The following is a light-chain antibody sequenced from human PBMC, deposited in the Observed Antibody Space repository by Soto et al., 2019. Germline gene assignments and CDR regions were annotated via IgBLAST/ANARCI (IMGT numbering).Light chain of an antibody. V-gene: IGKV3-11*01. J-gene: IGKJ5*01. Sequence: EIELTQSPATLSLSPGERATLSCRASQSVSSSLAWYQQKHGQAPRLLISDTSNRATGIPARFSGSGSGTDFTLNISSLEPEDFAVYYCQQRSDWRITFGQGTRRRL. CDR2: DTS. CDR1: QSVSSS. CDR3: QQRSDWRIT.